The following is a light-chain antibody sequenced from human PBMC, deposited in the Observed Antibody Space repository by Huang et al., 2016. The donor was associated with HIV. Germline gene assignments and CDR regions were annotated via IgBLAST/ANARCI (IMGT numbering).Light chain of an antibody. CDR1: QSVSDY. Sequence: DIQMTQSPSSLSASVGDRVTITCRARQSVSDYLNWYQQKPGKDPKLLIYAASSLRSGVPLRFSGSGSGTDFTLTITSLQREDFATYFCQQTYSIPFTFGPGTTVDIK. J-gene: IGKJ3*01. CDR2: AAS. CDR3: QQTYSIPFT. V-gene: IGKV1-39*01.